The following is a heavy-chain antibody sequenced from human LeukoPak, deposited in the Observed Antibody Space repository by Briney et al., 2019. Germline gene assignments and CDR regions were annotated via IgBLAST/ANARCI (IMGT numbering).Heavy chain of an antibody. D-gene: IGHD4-17*01. CDR1: GFTFNGNA. CDR3: TKTKFGDYSLHAFDV. Sequence: GGSLRLSCAASGFTFNGNAMSWVRQAPGRGLEWVSAISGSAASTYYADSVKGRFTISRDNSKNTLYLHLNGLRAEDTARYYCTKTKFGDYSLHAFDVWGQGTMVTVSS. V-gene: IGHV3-23*01. CDR2: ISGSAAST. J-gene: IGHJ3*01.